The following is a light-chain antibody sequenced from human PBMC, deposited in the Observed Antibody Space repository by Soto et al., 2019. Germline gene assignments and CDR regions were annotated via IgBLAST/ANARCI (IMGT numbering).Light chain of an antibody. CDR1: QSINTW. CDR3: QQYNSYPWT. CDR2: DAS. V-gene: IGKV1-5*01. J-gene: IGKJ1*01. Sequence: DIQMTQSPSTLSASVGDRVTITCRASQSINTWLAWYQQKPGKAPKLLLYDASSLESGVPFRFSGSGSGTEFTLTIGSLQPDDFATYYCQQYNSYPWTFGQGTKVEIK.